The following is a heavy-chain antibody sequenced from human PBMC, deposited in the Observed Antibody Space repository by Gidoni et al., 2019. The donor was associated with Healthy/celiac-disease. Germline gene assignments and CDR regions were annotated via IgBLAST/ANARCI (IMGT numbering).Heavy chain of an antibody. Sequence: QVQLQQWGAGLLKPSETLSLTCAVYGGSFSGYYWSWIHQPPGKGLEWIGEINHSGSTNYNPSLKSRVTISVDTSKNQFSLKLSSVTAADTAVYYCARGYGSGSLYDYWGQGTLVTVSS. D-gene: IGHD3-10*01. J-gene: IGHJ4*02. V-gene: IGHV4-34*01. CDR3: ARGYGSGSLYDY. CDR2: INHSGST. CDR1: GGSFSGYY.